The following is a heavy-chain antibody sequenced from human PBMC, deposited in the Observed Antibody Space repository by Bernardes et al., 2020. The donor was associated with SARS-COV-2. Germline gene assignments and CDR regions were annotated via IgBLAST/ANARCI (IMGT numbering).Heavy chain of an antibody. D-gene: IGHD2-2*01. J-gene: IGHJ6*02. Sequence: SETLSLTCAVSGGSISSYYWSWIRQPPGKGLEWIGYIYYSGSTNYNPSLKSRVTISVDTSKNQFSLKLSSVTAADTAVYYCARDRGIVVVPAAPTLYYYCYGMDVWGQGTTVTVSS. CDR1: GGSISSYY. V-gene: IGHV4-59*01. CDR3: ARDRGIVVVPAAPTLYYYCYGMDV. CDR2: IYYSGST.